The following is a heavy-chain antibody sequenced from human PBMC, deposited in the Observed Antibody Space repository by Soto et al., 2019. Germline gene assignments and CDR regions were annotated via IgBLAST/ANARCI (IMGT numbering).Heavy chain of an antibody. V-gene: IGHV4-30-2*01. J-gene: IGHJ5*02. Sequence: SETLSLTCAVSGGSISGGGFSWSWIRQPPGRGLEWIGYILHTGGTQYNPSLKSRVSMSVDKSKNQFSLHLTSVTAADTAVYYCAREGALKPFSSWGQGALVTVSS. CDR1: GGSISGGGFS. CDR3: AREGALKPFSS. CDR2: ILHTGGT.